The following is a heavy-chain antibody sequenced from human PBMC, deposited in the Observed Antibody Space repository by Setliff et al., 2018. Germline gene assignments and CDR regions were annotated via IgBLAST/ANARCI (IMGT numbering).Heavy chain of an antibody. CDR2: VYYSGTT. Sequence: PSETLSLTCTVSGGSISGASIRSYYWSWIRQPPGKGLEFIGYVYYSGTTNYDPSLKSRVTISVDTSKNQFSLKLSSVTAADKTIYYCARGGTYRYFDYWGQGTLVTVS. CDR3: ARGGTYRYFDY. J-gene: IGHJ4*02. CDR1: GGSISGASIRSYY. V-gene: IGHV4-61*01.